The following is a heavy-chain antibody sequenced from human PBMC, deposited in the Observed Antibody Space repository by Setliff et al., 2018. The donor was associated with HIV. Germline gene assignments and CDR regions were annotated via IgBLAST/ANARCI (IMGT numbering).Heavy chain of an antibody. V-gene: IGHV1-46*01. J-gene: IGHJ4*02. D-gene: IGHD1-26*01. CDR3: ARGWEGGMDY. CDR1: GTNLLPYY. Sequence: ASVKVSCKTSGTNLLPYYMHCVRQAPGQGLEWLGMINPSGGSTWYAQKFQGRVTMTGDTSTNTLYMELSSLRSEDTAVYYCARGWEGGMDYWGQGTLVTVSS. CDR2: INPSGGST.